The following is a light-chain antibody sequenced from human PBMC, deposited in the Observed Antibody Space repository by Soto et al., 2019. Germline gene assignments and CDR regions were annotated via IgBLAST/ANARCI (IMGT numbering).Light chain of an antibody. CDR1: SSDVGGYNY. Sequence: QSALTQPASVSGSPGQSITISCTGTSSDVGGYNYVPWYQHHPGKAPKLMIYEVSNRPSGVSDRFSGSKSGNTASLTISGLQAEDEADYHCSSYTSSRTLVFGTGTKVTVL. V-gene: IGLV2-14*01. CDR2: EVS. CDR3: SSYTSSRTLV. J-gene: IGLJ1*01.